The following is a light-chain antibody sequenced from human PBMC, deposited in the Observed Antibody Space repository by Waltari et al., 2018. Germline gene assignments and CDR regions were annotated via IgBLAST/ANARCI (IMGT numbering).Light chain of an antibody. J-gene: IGKJ3*01. CDR3: QQRSNWVFT. Sequence: IVLTQSPATLSLSPGGRATLSCRVSQSVTSYLAWYQQKPGQAPRLLIYDASNRATGIPARFSGSGSGTDFTLTISTLEPEDFAVYYCQQRSNWVFTFGPGTTVDIK. CDR1: QSVTSY. CDR2: DAS. V-gene: IGKV3-11*01.